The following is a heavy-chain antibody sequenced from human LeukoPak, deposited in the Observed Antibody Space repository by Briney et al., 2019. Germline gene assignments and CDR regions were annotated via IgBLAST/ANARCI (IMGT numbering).Heavy chain of an antibody. CDR2: ISSSSSYI. CDR1: GFTFSSYS. J-gene: IGHJ4*02. D-gene: IGHD3-22*01. V-gene: IGHV3-21*01. Sequence: GGSLRFSCAASGFTFSSYSMNWVRQAPGKGLEWVSSISSSSSYIYYADSLKGRFTISRDNAKNSLYLQMNSLRAEDTAVYYCARGWHSSGDHPSDYWGQGTLVTVSS. CDR3: ARGWHSSGDHPSDY.